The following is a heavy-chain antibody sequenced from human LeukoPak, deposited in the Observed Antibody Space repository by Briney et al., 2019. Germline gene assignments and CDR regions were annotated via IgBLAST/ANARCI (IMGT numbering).Heavy chain of an antibody. V-gene: IGHV3-21*04. Sequence: PGGSLRLSCTASGFIFSTYSMIWVRQAPGKGLEWVSSISSGSSNIYYADSVKGRFTISRDNAQNSLYLQMNSLRAEDTAVYYCAKRHGYNSDYFDYWGQGTLVTVSS. CDR3: AKRHGYNSDYFDY. CDR2: ISSGSSNI. CDR1: GFIFSTYS. D-gene: IGHD5-24*01. J-gene: IGHJ4*02.